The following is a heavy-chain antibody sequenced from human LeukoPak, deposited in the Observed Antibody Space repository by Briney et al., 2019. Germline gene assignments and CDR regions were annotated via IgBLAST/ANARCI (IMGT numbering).Heavy chain of an antibody. CDR1: GGSVSGYY. D-gene: IGHD3-22*01. J-gene: IGHJ6*03. Sequence: SETLSLTCAVYGGSVSGYYWSWIRQPPGKGLEWIGEINHSGSINYNPSLKSRVTISVDTSKNQFSLKLSSVTAADTAVYYCARVVYYYDSSGYYRVRLYYYMDVWGKGTTVTVSS. CDR2: INHSGSI. V-gene: IGHV4-34*01. CDR3: ARVVYYYDSSGYYRVRLYYYMDV.